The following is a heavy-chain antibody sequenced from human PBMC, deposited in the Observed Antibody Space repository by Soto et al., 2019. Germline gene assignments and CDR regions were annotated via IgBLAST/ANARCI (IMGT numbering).Heavy chain of an antibody. Sequence: QVQLVQSGAEVKKPGSSVKVSCKASGGTFSSYTISWVRQAPGQGLEWMGRIIPILGIANYAQKFQGRVTITADKSTSTAYMDVGRRRSEDSTVYYCAREGDIVVVSAARPDSDYDMDFWGQGTTVTVSS. V-gene: IGHV1-69*08. D-gene: IGHD2-2*01. CDR1: GGTFSSYT. CDR2: IIPILGIA. CDR3: AREGDIVVVSAARPDSDYDMDF. J-gene: IGHJ6*02.